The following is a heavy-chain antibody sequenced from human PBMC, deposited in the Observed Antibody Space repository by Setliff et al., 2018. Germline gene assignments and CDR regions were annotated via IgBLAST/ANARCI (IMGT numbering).Heavy chain of an antibody. V-gene: IGHV4-34*01. CDR2: INYLGNT. D-gene: IGHD3-3*01. Sequence: TLSLTCAVYGGSFSDSYWSWIRQPPGKGLEWIGDINYLGNTNYNPSLKSRVTISVDTSKNQFSLKLSSVTAADTAVYYCAREGLTIFGVVIRRNYFDYWGQGTLVTVSS. CDR1: GGSFSDSY. CDR3: AREGLTIFGVVIRRNYFDY. J-gene: IGHJ4*02.